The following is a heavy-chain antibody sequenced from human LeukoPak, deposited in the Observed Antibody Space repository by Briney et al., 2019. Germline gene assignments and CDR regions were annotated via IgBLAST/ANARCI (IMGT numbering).Heavy chain of an antibody. Sequence: PSETLSLTCTVSGGSIRSSYYYWGWIRQPPGKGLEWIGSIYHSGSTYYNPSLKSRVTISVDRSKNQFSLKLSSVTAADTAVYYCARGIYDFWSGSWFDPWGQGTLVTVSS. CDR1: GGSIRSSYYY. J-gene: IGHJ5*02. V-gene: IGHV4-39*07. D-gene: IGHD3-3*01. CDR2: IYHSGST. CDR3: ARGIYDFWSGSWFDP.